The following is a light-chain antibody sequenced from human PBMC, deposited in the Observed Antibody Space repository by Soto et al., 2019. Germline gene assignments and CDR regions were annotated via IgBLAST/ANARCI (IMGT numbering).Light chain of an antibody. CDR3: QQYGSSALT. V-gene: IGKV3-20*01. CDR2: GAS. J-gene: IGKJ4*01. Sequence: EIVLTQSPGTLSLSPGERATLSCRASQSVSSSYLAWYQQKPGQAPRLLIYGASSRATGIPDRFSGSGSGTDFTLTISRLEPEDFEVYYWQQYGSSALTFGGGTKVEIK. CDR1: QSVSSSY.